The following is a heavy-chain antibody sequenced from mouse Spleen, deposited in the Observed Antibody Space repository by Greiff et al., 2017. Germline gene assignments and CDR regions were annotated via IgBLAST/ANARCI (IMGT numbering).Heavy chain of an antibody. Sequence: EVQLQQSGPELVKPGASVKISCKASGYSFTGYYMNWVKQSPEKSLEWIGEINPSTGGTTYNQKFKAKATLTVDKSSSTAYMQLKSLTSEDSAVYYCAREENMITTKGFAYWGQGTLVTVSA. D-gene: IGHD2-4*01. CDR1: GYSFTGYY. CDR3: AREENMITTKGFAY. CDR2: INPSTGGT. J-gene: IGHJ3*01. V-gene: IGHV1-42*01.